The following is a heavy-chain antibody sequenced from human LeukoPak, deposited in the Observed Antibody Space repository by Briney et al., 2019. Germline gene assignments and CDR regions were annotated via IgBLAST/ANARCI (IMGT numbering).Heavy chain of an antibody. J-gene: IGHJ3*02. V-gene: IGHV1-69*13. Sequence: SVKVSCKASGGTFSSYAISWARQAPGQGLEWMGGIIPIFGTANYAQKFQGRVTITADESTSTAYMELSSLRSEDTAVYYCAKDAISAAARGDAFDIWGQGTMVTVSS. CDR1: GGTFSSYA. CDR3: AKDAISAAARGDAFDI. D-gene: IGHD6-13*01. CDR2: IIPIFGTA.